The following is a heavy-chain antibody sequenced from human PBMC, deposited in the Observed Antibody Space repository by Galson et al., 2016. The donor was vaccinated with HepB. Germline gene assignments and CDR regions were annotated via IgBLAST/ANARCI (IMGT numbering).Heavy chain of an antibody. J-gene: IGHJ4*02. V-gene: IGHV3-23*01. CDR3: AKGRLGSSWFPSFDY. CDR1: GSTSDSYA. D-gene: IGHD6-13*01. CDR2: ISAGDAGT. Sequence: SLRLSCAASGSTSDSYAMSWVRQAPGKGLEWVSSISAGDAGTYYADSVKGRFTVSRDNSKNTLSLQVNSLRGEDTAVYYCAKGRLGSSWFPSFDYWGQGTVVTVSS.